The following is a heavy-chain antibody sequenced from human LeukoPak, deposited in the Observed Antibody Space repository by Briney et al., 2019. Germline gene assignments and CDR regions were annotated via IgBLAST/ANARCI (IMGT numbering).Heavy chain of an antibody. CDR3: AREGYCSGGSCYSGIDY. V-gene: IGHV4-30-4*01. J-gene: IGHJ4*02. CDR2: IYYSGST. CDR1: GGSISSGDYY. Sequence: SETLSLTCTVSGGSISSGDYYWSWIRQPPGKGLEGIGYIYYSGSTYYNPSLKSRVTILVETSKNHFSLKLSSVTAAETAVYSCAREGYCSGGSCYSGIDYWGQGTLVTVSS. D-gene: IGHD2-15*01.